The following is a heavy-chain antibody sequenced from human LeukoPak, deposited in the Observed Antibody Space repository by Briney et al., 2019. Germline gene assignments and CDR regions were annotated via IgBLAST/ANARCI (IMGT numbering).Heavy chain of an antibody. V-gene: IGHV4-4*07. CDR3: AREYGYLYY. CDR2: INPSGGT. CDR1: GGSIRGFY. J-gene: IGHJ4*02. Sequence: PSETLSLTFTGSGGSIRGFYWSWIRQPAGKGLEWIGRINPSGGTNYNPSLKSRVTMSTDTSSNKFSLNLRSVTAADTAVYYCAREYGYLYYGGRGTLVTVSS. D-gene: IGHD3-16*02.